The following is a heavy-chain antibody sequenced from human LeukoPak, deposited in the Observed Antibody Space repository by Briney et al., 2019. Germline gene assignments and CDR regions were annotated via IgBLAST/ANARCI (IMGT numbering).Heavy chain of an antibody. V-gene: IGHV4-30-2*01. D-gene: IGHD2-2*01. CDR2: IYHSGST. CDR1: GGSISSGGYS. CDR3: ARVNCSSTSCHPLYYYYGMDV. Sequence: SETLSLTCAVSGGSISSGGYSWSWIRQPPGKGLEWIGYIYHSGSTYYNPSLKSRVTISVDRSKNQFSLKLSSVTAAYTAVYYCARVNCSSTSCHPLYYYYGMDVWGQGTTVTVSS. J-gene: IGHJ6*02.